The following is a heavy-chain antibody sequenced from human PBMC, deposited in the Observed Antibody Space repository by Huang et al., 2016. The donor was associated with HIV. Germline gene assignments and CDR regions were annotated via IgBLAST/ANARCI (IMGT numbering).Heavy chain of an antibody. Sequence: SSVNVSCKVSGGTFSSYAITWVRQAPGQGLEWMGGIIPIFGTATYAQKFQGRVTITADESTSTAYMQLSSLRSEDTAVYYCARAQGSYYTNPFDYWGQGTLVTVSS. CDR1: GGTFSSYA. CDR2: IIPIFGTA. CDR3: ARAQGSYYTNPFDY. J-gene: IGHJ4*02. D-gene: IGHD1-26*01. V-gene: IGHV1-69*01.